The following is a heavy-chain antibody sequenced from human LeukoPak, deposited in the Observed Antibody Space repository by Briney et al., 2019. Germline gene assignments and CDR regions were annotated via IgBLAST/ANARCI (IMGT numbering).Heavy chain of an antibody. J-gene: IGHJ4*02. CDR1: GGSISSSTYY. CDR2: LSYRGDT. Sequence: PSETLPLTCTVSGGSISSSTYYLGWFRQPPGKGLEWIGSLSYRGDTYYNPSLRSRLTISVDTSESHFSLNLTSLAAADTAVYYCARQVYSGGWYGPFDYWGQGTLVTVSS. CDR3: ARQVYSGGWYGPFDY. D-gene: IGHD6-19*01. V-gene: IGHV4-39*01.